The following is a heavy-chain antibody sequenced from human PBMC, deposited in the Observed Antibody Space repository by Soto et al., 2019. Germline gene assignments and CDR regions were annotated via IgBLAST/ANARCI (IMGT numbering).Heavy chain of an antibody. CDR2: INPSGGCT. J-gene: IGHJ4*02. D-gene: IGHD4-17*01. CDR3: ARASMTTVTSNYFDY. Sequence: EASVKVSCKASGYTFTSCYMHWVRQAPGQGLEWMGIINPSGGCTSYAQKFQGRVTMTRDTSTSTVYMELSSLRSEDTALYYCARASMTTVTSNYFDYWGQGTLVTVSS. CDR1: GYTFTSCY. V-gene: IGHV1-46*03.